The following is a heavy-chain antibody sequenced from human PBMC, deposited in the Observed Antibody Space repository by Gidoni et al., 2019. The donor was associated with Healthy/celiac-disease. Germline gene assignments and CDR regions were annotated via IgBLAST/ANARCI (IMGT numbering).Heavy chain of an antibody. Sequence: EVQLLESGGGLVQPGGSLRLSCAASGFTFSSYAMSWVRQAPGKGLEWGSAIRGSGGSKYYADSGKGRFTISRDNSKNTLDLQMNSLRAEDTAVYYCAKGGDDYTPPRFDPWGQGTLVTVSS. CDR2: IRGSGGSK. J-gene: IGHJ5*02. CDR1: GFTFSSYA. CDR3: AKGGDDYTPPRFDP. V-gene: IGHV3-23*01. D-gene: IGHD4-4*01.